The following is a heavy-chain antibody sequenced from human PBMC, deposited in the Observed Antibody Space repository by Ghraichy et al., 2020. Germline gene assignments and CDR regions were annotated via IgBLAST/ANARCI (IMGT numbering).Heavy chain of an antibody. J-gene: IGHJ4*02. CDR1: GDTVSSNSAA. CDR2: TYFRSMWYS. V-gene: IGHV6-1*01. D-gene: IGHD1-20*01. Sequence: SQTLSLTCAISGDTVSSNSAAWSWIRQSASRGIEWLGMTYFRSMWYSDYAVSVKSRIINNPDTSKHQFSLQLNSVTPEDTAVYYCVRYNCNDVHGGFDYWGQGTLVTVSS. CDR3: VRYNCNDVHGGFDY.